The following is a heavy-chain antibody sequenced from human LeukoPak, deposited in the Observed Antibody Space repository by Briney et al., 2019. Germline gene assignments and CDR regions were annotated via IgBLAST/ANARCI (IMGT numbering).Heavy chain of an antibody. V-gene: IGHV3-33*01. CDR3: ARETTYYYGSGSYYGMDV. Sequence: GRSLRLSCAASGFTFSSYGMHWVRQAPGKGLEWVAVIWYDGSNKYYADSVKGRFTISRDNSKNTLYLQMNSLRAEDTAVYYCARETTYYYGSGSYYGMDVWGQGTTVTVSS. J-gene: IGHJ6*02. CDR2: IWYDGSNK. D-gene: IGHD3-10*01. CDR1: GFTFSSYG.